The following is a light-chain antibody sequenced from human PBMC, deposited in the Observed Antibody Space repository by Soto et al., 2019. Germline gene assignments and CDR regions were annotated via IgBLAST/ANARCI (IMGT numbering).Light chain of an antibody. Sequence: AIRMTQSPSSLSASTGDRVTITCRASQGISSYLAWYQQKPGKAPKLLICAASTWQSGDPSRFSGSGSGTDFTLTISCRQSEDFATYYSLQYYSYPQLSVGGGTKVEIK. CDR1: QGISSY. CDR3: LQYYSYPQLS. CDR2: AAS. J-gene: IGKJ4*01. V-gene: IGKV1-8*01.